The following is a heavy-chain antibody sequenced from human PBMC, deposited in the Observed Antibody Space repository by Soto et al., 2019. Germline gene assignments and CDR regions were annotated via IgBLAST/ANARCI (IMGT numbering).Heavy chain of an antibody. D-gene: IGHD3-9*01. V-gene: IGHV1-69*13. J-gene: IGHJ4*02. CDR2: LIPIFATS. CDR3: ARVYAAKLFYYLDY. Sequence: SVXVSCKASGGTFSRYAVSWVRQAPGQGLEWMGGLIPIFATSNYAQKFQGRVTITADESTNTAYMELRSLRSEDTAVYYCARVYAAKLFYYLDYWGQGTLVTVSS. CDR1: GGTFSRYA.